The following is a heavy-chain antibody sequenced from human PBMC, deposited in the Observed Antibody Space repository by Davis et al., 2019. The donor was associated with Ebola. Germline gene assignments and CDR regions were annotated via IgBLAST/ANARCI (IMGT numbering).Heavy chain of an antibody. CDR1: GGTFSSYA. Sequence: SVKVSCKASGGTFSSYAISWVRQAPGQGLEWMGGIIPILGIANYAQKFQGRVTITADESTSTAYMELSSLRSEDTAVYYCAREDGEYCGGDCYSGQAAFDIWGQGTMVTVSS. CDR3: AREDGEYCGGDCYSGQAAFDI. J-gene: IGHJ3*02. V-gene: IGHV1-69*10. CDR2: IIPILGIA. D-gene: IGHD2-21*01.